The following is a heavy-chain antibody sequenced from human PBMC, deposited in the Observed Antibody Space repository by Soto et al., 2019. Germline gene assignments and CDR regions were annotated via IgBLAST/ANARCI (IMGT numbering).Heavy chain of an antibody. CDR2: ISSSGSTI. CDR1: GFTFSDYY. V-gene: IGHV3-11*04. J-gene: IGHJ4*02. D-gene: IGHD2-15*01. CDR3: ARLGRDGFFDY. Sequence: GGSLRLSCAASGFTFSDYYMSWIRQAPGKGLEWVSYISSSGSTIYYADSVKGRFTISRDNAKNSSFLQMNSLRAGDTAVYYCARLGRDGFFDYWGQGTLVTVSS.